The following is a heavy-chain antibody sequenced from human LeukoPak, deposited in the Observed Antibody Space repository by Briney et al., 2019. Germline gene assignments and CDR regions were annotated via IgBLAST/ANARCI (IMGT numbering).Heavy chain of an antibody. V-gene: IGHV4-38-2*02. CDR3: ASLYGSGFSFDY. CDR1: GYSISSGYY. CDR2: IYHSGST. D-gene: IGHD3-10*01. Sequence: PSETLSLTCTVSGYSISSGYYWGWIRQPPEKGLEWIGSIYHSGSTYYNPSLKSRVTISVDTSKNQFSLKLSSVTAADTAMYYCASLYGSGFSFDYWGQGTLVTVSS. J-gene: IGHJ4*02.